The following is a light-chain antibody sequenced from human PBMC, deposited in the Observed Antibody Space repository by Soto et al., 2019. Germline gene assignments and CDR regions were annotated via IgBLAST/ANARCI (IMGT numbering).Light chain of an antibody. CDR1: SSVVGGYNY. Sequence: QSALTQPASVSGSPGQSITISCTGTSSVVGGYNYVSWYQQHPGKAPKLMIYEVSNRPSGVSNRFSGSKSGNTASLTISGLQAEDEADYYCSSYTSSSTLVFGIGTKVTVL. CDR3: SSYTSSSTLV. V-gene: IGLV2-14*01. CDR2: EVS. J-gene: IGLJ1*01.